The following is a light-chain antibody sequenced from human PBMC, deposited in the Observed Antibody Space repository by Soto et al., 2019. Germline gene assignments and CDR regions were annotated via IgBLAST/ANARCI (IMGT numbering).Light chain of an antibody. CDR1: QSISGY. V-gene: IGKV1-39*01. CDR3: QQSFRVPPT. CDR2: SAS. J-gene: IGKJ1*01. Sequence: DIQITQSPSSLSASVGDRVTISCRASQSISGYLNWYQQKPVKAPQLLIYSASKLQSGVPSRFSGSRSGTDFTLTISVLQPEDFPTYYCQQSFRVPPTFGQGTKVDIK.